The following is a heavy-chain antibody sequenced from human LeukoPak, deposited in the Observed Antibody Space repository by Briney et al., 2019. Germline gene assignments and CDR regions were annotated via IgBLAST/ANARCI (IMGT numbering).Heavy chain of an antibody. CDR1: GYTFIDYY. J-gene: IGHJ4*02. D-gene: IGHD4-17*01. CDR3: ARASYYGDYAHTPDY. Sequence: ASVKVSCKASGYTFIDYYMHCVRQAPGQGLEWMGWINAKNGGTHYAQKFQGRGTMTWDTSITTASMELSRLRSDDTAVYYCARASYYGDYAHTPDYWGQGTLVSVSS. V-gene: IGHV1-2*02. CDR2: INAKNGGT.